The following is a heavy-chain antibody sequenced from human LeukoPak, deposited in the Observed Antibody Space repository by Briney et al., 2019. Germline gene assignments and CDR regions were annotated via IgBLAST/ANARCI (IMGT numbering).Heavy chain of an antibody. Sequence: GGSLRLSCAASGFTFSNFAMSWVRQAPGKGLECVSLISANGGATYYADSVKGRFTISRDNSKSALYLQMNSLRADDTAVYYCAKASGSPYYFDYWGQGTLVTVSS. CDR1: GFTFSNFA. V-gene: IGHV3-23*01. CDR3: AKASGSPYYFDY. J-gene: IGHJ4*02. D-gene: IGHD3-10*01. CDR2: ISANGGAT.